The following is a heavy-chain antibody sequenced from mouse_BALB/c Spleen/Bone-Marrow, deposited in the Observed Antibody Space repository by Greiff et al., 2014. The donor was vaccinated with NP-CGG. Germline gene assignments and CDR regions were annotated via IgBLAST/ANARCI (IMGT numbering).Heavy chain of an antibody. CDR1: GYSFTGYF. CDR3: ARSGYYGSSYFDY. V-gene: IGHV1-20*02. D-gene: IGHD1-1*01. CDR2: INPYNGDT. J-gene: IGHJ2*01. Sequence: EVQLVESGPELVKPGASVKISCKASGYSFTGYFMDWVMQSRGKSPEWIGRINPYNGDTFYNQKFKGKATLTVDKSSSTAHMELRSLASEDSAVYYCARSGYYGSSYFDYWGQGTTLTVSS.